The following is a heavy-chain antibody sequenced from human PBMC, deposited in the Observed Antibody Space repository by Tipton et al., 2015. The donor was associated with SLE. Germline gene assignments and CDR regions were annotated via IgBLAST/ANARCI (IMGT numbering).Heavy chain of an antibody. CDR3: GRGWGYYELWSGRSGDYFDC. CDR1: GGSISSDLYY. CDR2: IYYSGST. Sequence: TLSLTCTVSGGSISSDLYYWSWIRQPPGKGLEWIGYIYYSGSTYYSPSLKSRVTISVDTSKNQFSLKLSSVTAADTAVYYCGRGWGYYELWSGRSGDYFDCWGQGTLLTVSS. J-gene: IGHJ4*02. D-gene: IGHD3-3*01. V-gene: IGHV4-30-4*08.